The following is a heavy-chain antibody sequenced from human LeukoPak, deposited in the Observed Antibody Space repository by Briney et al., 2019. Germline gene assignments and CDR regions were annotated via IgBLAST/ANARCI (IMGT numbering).Heavy chain of an antibody. V-gene: IGHV4-39*07. CDR2: IYYSGST. CDR1: GGSISSSSYY. Sequence: SETLSLTCTVSGGSISSSSYYWGWIRQPPGKGLEWIGNIYYSGSTYYNPSLKSRVTISLGTSKNQFSVRLSSVTGADTAVYFCARGEYYYYGSKTYYGIDFWGQGTLVTVSS. D-gene: IGHD3-10*01. CDR3: ARGEYYYYGSKTYYGIDF. J-gene: IGHJ4*02.